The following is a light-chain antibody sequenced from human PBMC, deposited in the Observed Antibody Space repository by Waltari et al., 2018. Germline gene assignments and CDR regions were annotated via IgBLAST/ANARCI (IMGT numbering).Light chain of an antibody. V-gene: IGKV1-9*01. CDR3: QQLNSYPRT. J-gene: IGKJ1*01. CDR1: QGISSY. Sequence: DIQLTQSPSFLSASVGARVTSTCRASQGISSYLAWYQKKPGKATKRLIYAASTLQSGVPSRFSGRGCGTEFTLTISSLQPEDFATYYCQQLNSYPRTFGQGTKVEIK. CDR2: AAS.